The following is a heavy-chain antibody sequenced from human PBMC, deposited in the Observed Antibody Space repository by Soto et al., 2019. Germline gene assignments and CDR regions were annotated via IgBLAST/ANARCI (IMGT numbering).Heavy chain of an antibody. J-gene: IGHJ5*02. CDR3: ARGVRLFRGCFDP. Sequence: QVHLQQWGAGLLKPSETLSLTCAVYGGSFSDTYWNWFRQPPGKGLEWIGEINHNTNTIYNPSLTSRVTISVDTSKNHFSLKLTSVTAADTAVYYCARGVRLFRGCFDPWGQGTLVTVSS. CDR1: GGSFSDTY. V-gene: IGHV4-34*01. CDR2: INHNTNT. D-gene: IGHD2-15*01.